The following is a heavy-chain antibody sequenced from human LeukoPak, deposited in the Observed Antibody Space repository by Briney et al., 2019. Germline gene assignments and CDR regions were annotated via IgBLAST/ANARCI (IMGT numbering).Heavy chain of an antibody. CDR1: GFTVSNNY. V-gene: IGHV3-66*01. CDR2: IYNCGST. J-gene: IGHJ3*02. D-gene: IGHD3/OR15-3a*01. Sequence: GGSLRLSCAASGFTVSNNYMSCVRQAPGKGLEWVSVIYNCGSTYYADSVKDRFTISRDNSKNTLYLQMNSLRAEDTAVYYCARTDGPQFYAFDIWGQGTMVTVSS. CDR3: ARTDGPQFYAFDI.